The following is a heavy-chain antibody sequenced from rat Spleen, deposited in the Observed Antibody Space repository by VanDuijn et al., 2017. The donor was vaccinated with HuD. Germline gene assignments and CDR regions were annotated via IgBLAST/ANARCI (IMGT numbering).Heavy chain of an antibody. J-gene: IGHJ2*01. CDR3: TRMRHYFDY. CDR2: SINTGGST. Sequence: EVQLVESGGGLVQPGRSLKLSCAASGFTFNNYWMTWIRQAPGKGLEWVASSINTGGSTYYADSVKGRFTISRDNAKSTLYLQMNSLRSEDTATYYCTRMRHYFDYWGQGVMVTVSS. CDR1: GFTFNNYW. V-gene: IGHV5-31*01.